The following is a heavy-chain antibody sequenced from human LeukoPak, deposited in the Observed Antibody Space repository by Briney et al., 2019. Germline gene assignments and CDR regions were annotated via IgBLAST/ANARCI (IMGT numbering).Heavy chain of an antibody. Sequence: GGSLRLSCAASGFTFSSYGMHWVRQAPGKGLEWEAFIRYDGSNKYYADSVKGRFTISRDNSKNTLYLQMNSLRAEDTAVYYCAKDLIRGERRTGYGMDVWGQGTTVTVSS. D-gene: IGHD1-1*01. CDR2: IRYDGSNK. CDR1: GFTFSSYG. V-gene: IGHV3-30*02. CDR3: AKDLIRGERRTGYGMDV. J-gene: IGHJ6*02.